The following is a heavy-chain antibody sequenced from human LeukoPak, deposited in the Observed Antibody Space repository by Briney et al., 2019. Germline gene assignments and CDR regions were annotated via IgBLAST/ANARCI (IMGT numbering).Heavy chain of an antibody. D-gene: IGHD2-21*02. V-gene: IGHV4-39*01. CDR1: GGSISSSSYY. Sequence: SETLSLTCTVSGGSISSSSYYWGWIRQPPGKGLEWIGSIYYSGSTYYNPSLKSRVTISVDTSKNQFSLKLSSVTAADTAVYYCAGGAYRGGDCYSYYGMDVWGQGTTVTVSS. CDR3: AGGAYRGGDCYSYYGMDV. CDR2: IYYSGST. J-gene: IGHJ6*02.